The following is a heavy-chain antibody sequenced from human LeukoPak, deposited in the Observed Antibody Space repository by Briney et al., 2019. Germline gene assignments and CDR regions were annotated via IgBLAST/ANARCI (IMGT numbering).Heavy chain of an antibody. V-gene: IGHV4-59*12. Sequence: SETLSLTCAVYGGSFSGYYWSWIRQPPGKGLEWIGYIYYSGSTNYNPSLKSRVTISVDTSKNQFSLKLSSVTAADTAVYYCARASSSWSDYYYGMDVWGQGTTVTVSS. CDR1: GGSFSGYY. CDR2: IYYSGST. CDR3: ARASSSWSDYYYGMDV. J-gene: IGHJ6*02. D-gene: IGHD6-13*01.